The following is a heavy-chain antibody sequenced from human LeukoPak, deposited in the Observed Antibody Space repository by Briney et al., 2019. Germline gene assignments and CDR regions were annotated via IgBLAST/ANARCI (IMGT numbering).Heavy chain of an antibody. J-gene: IGHJ4*02. CDR3: AIKRGIAVAGTEGYYFDY. V-gene: IGHV4-39*07. CDR2: IYYSGST. D-gene: IGHD6-19*01. CDR1: GGSISSSSYY. Sequence: PSETLSLTCTVSGGSISSSSYYWGWIRQPPGKGLEWIGSIYYSGSTYYNPSLKSRVTISVDTSKNQFSLKLSSVTAADTAVYYCAIKRGIAVAGTEGYYFDYWGQGTLVTVSS.